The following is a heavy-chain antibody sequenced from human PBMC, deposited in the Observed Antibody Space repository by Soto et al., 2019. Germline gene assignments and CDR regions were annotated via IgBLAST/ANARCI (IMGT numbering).Heavy chain of an antibody. CDR3: ARAFDILTGYHARNYFDY. Sequence: SVKVSCKASGYTFTYCSLHWLQQAPGQGLERMRWITLYNGNTNYAKKFQGRVTITRDMSLRTAYIELSSLRSEDSAVYYWARAFDILTGYHARNYFDYWGQGTLVTV. J-gene: IGHJ4*02. CDR2: ITLYNGNT. V-gene: IGHV1-45*02. D-gene: IGHD3-9*01. CDR1: GYTFTYCS.